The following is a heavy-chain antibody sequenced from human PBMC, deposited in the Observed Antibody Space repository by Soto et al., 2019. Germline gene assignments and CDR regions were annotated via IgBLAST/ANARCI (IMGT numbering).Heavy chain of an antibody. CDR2: ISSRGSTI. J-gene: IGHJ4*02. CDR1: GFTFSDYY. V-gene: IGHV3-11*01. D-gene: IGHD4-17*01. Sequence: GGSLRLSCAASGFTFSDYYMTWIRQAPGKGLECVSYISSRGSTIYYADSVKGRFTISRDNAKNSLYLQMNSLRAEDTAVYYCAREGNPYGGNGGIFEYWGQGPLVTVSS. CDR3: AREGNPYGGNGGIFEY.